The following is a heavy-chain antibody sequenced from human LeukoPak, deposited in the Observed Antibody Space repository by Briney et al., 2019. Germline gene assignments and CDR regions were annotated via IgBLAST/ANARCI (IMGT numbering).Heavy chain of an antibody. D-gene: IGHD6-6*01. Sequence: GASVKVSCKASGYTLTSYGISWVRQAPGQGLEWMGWISAYNGNTNYAQKLQGRVTMTTDTSTSIAYMELRSLRSDDTAVYYCARTSGLVSYYYYGMDVWGQGTTVTVSS. CDR2: ISAYNGNT. CDR3: ARTSGLVSYYYYGMDV. J-gene: IGHJ6*02. CDR1: GYTLTSYG. V-gene: IGHV1-18*01.